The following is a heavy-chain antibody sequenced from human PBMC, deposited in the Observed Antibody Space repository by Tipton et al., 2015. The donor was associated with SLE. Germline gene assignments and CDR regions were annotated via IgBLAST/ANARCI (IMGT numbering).Heavy chain of an antibody. CDR2: IHHSGST. CDR1: GGSFSNYY. CDR3: ARRDGYSSIWNWFDP. J-gene: IGHJ5*02. V-gene: IGHV4-34*01. D-gene: IGHD6-13*01. Sequence: LRLSCAVYGGSFSNYYWTWIRQPPGKGLEWIGEIHHSGSTNYNPSLKSRVTISVDTSKNQFSLKVSSVTAADTAVYYCARRDGYSSIWNWFDPWGQGTLVTVSS.